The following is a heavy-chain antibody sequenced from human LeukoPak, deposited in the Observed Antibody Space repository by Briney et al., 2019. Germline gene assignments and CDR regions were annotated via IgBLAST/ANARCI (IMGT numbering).Heavy chain of an antibody. Sequence: PSETLSLTCAVYGGSFSGYYWSWIRQPAGKGLEWIGRIYTSGSTNYNPSLKSRVTISVDTSKNQFSLKLSSVTAADTAVYYCAREAYDYVWGTPQGFWFDPWGQGTLVTVSS. CDR1: GGSFSGYY. CDR3: AREAYDYVWGTPQGFWFDP. CDR2: IYTSGST. J-gene: IGHJ5*02. V-gene: IGHV4-4*07. D-gene: IGHD3-16*01.